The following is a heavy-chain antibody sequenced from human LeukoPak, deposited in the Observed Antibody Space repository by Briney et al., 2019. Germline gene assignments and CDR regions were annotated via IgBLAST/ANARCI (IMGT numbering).Heavy chain of an antibody. D-gene: IGHD3-3*01. CDR3: ATEAENYDFWSGYYIDY. CDR2: IIPIFGTA. J-gene: IGHJ4*02. V-gene: IGHV1-69*05. CDR1: GYTFTSYY. Sequence: SVKVSCKASGYTFTSYYMHWVRQAPGQGLEWMGRIIPIFGTANYAQKFQGRVTITTDESTSTAYMELSSLRSEDTAVYYCATEAENYDFWSGYYIDYWGQGTLVTVSS.